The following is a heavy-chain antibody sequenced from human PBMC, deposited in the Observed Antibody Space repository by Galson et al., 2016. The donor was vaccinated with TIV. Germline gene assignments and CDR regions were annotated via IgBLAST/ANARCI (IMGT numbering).Heavy chain of an antibody. J-gene: IGHJ5*02. CDR3: ATYCSSTTCLFDP. Sequence: LSLTCTVSGGSISSTSYYWGWIRQPPGKGLEWIGNIYYSGSAYYNPSLKSRVTISVDTSKNQLSLKLSSVTAADTAVYYCATYCSSTTCLFDPWGQGTLVTVSS. D-gene: IGHD2-2*01. CDR1: GGSISSTSYY. CDR2: IYYSGSA. V-gene: IGHV4-39*01.